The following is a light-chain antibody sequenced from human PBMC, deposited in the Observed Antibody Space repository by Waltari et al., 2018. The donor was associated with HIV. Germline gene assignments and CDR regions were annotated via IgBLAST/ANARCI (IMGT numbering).Light chain of an antibody. Sequence: TQSPVTLSVSPRERVTFSSRASQSVDKNVAWYQQRPGQPPKVVIYDASTRATGLPVRFTGSGSGTNFTLTISSLKSDDLATYFCQQYHDWPRYTFGLGTKLDIK. CDR1: QSVDKN. CDR2: DAS. CDR3: QQYHDWPRYT. V-gene: IGKV3-15*01. J-gene: IGKJ2*01.